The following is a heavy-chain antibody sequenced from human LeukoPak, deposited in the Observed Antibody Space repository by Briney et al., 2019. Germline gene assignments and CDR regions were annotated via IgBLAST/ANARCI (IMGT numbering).Heavy chain of an antibody. CDR3: ARLPSGSVIAAAGTNYFDY. Sequence: SETLSLTCTVSGGSISSSSYYWGWIRQPPGKGLEWIGSIYYSGSTYYNPSLKSRVTISVDTSKNQFSLKLSSVTAADTAVYYCARLPSGSVIAAAGTNYFDYWGQGTLVAVSS. D-gene: IGHD6-13*01. CDR2: IYYSGST. CDR1: GGSISSSSYY. J-gene: IGHJ4*02. V-gene: IGHV4-39*01.